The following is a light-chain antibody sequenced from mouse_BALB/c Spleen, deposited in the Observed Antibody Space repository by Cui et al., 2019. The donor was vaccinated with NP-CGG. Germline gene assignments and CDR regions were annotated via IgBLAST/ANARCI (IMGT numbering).Light chain of an antibody. Sequence: QTVGTKESALTTSPGETVTLTCRSSTGAVTTSNYTNWVQEKPDHLFTGLIGGTNNRAPGVPARFSGSLIGDKAALTITGAQTEDEAIYFCALWYSNHWVFGGGTTLTVL. CDR3: ALWYSNHWV. CDR1: TGAVTTSNY. V-gene: IGLV1*01. CDR2: GTN. J-gene: IGLJ1*01.